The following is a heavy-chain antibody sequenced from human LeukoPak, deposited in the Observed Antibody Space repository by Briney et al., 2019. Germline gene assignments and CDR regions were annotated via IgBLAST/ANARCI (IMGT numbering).Heavy chain of an antibody. CDR1: GGTFSSYA. CDR2: IIPIFGTA. D-gene: IGHD1-26*01. CDR3: ARDYSGSYSAPPNFDY. V-gene: IGHV1-69*13. J-gene: IGHJ4*02. Sequence: SAKVSCKASGGTFSSYAISWVRQAPGQGLEWMGGIIPIFGTANYAQKFQGRVTITADESTSTAYMELSSLRSEDTAVYYCARDYSGSYSAPPNFDYWGQGTLVTVSS.